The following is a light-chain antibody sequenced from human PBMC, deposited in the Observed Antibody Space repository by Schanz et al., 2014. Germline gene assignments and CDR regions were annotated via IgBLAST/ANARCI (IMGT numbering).Light chain of an antibody. V-gene: IGKV3-20*01. Sequence: EIVLTQSPGTLSLSPGEAATLSCRSSESVNTIDLSWYQQKPGQAPRVLIYGASIRASGIPDRFSGSGYGTDFSLTIPRLEPEDFAVYYCHHYSMSPLFGQGTKVEIK. CDR3: HHYSMSPL. J-gene: IGKJ1*01. CDR1: ESVNTID. CDR2: GAS.